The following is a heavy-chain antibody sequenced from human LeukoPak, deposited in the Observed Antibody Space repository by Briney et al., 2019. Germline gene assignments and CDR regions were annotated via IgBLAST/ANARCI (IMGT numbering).Heavy chain of an antibody. CDR1: GFTFSSYS. Sequence: PGGSLRLSCAASGFTFSSYSMNWVRQAPGKGLEWVSSISSGSTYIYYADSLKGRFTISRDNAKNSLNLQMNSLRAEDTAVYYCAREGVDVSDIWGQGTMVTVSS. CDR3: AREGVDVSDI. J-gene: IGHJ3*02. CDR2: ISSGSTYI. V-gene: IGHV3-21*01.